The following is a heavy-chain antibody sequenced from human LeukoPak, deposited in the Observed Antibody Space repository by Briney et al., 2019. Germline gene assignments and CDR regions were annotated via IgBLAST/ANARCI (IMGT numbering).Heavy chain of an antibody. V-gene: IGHV3-30-3*01. J-gene: IGHJ4*02. Sequence: GGSLRLSCAASGFTFSSYAMHWVRQAPGKGLEWVAVISYDGSNKYYADSVKGRFTISRDNSKNTLYLQMNSLRAEDTAVYYCARAEPLLSIDYWGQGTLVTVSS. CDR3: ARAEPLLSIDY. CDR2: ISYDGSNK. D-gene: IGHD2-21*02. CDR1: GFTFSSYA.